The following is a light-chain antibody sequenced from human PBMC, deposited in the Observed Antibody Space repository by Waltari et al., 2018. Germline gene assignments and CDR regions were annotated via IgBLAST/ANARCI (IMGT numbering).Light chain of an antibody. J-gene: IGKJ4*01. CDR2: KAS. V-gene: IGKV1-5*03. CDR3: QQYNSYSLLS. CDR1: QRISKW. Sequence: DIQMTQSPSTLSASVGDRVIFSCRASQRISKWLAWYQQKPGKAPKLLIYKASTLESGVPSRFSGCGSWTEFTLTISSLQPEDFETYSCQQYNSYSLLSFGGGTKVEIK.